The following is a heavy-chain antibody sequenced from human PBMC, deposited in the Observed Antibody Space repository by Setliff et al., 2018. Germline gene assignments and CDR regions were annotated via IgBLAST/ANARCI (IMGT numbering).Heavy chain of an antibody. CDR2: SDHGGNT. Sequence: PSETLSLTCSVYGESFSNNYWSWIRQSPGKGLEWIGESDHGGNTTIHPSLKSRLTMSVDTSKNQVSLKLSSMTAADTAVYYCARGRPPLVGDYWGQGTLVTVSS. CDR3: ARGRPPLVGDY. CDR1: GESFSNNY. J-gene: IGHJ4*02. V-gene: IGHV4-34*01. D-gene: IGHD2-2*01.